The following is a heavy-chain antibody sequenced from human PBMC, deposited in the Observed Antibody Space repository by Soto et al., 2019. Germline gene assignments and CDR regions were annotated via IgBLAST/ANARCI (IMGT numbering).Heavy chain of an antibody. J-gene: IGHJ4*02. CDR2: IYHSGST. Sequence: PSETLSLTCAVSGGSISSGGYSWSWIRQPPGKGLEWIGYIYHSGSTYYNPSLKSRVTISVDRSKNQFSLKLSSVTAADTAVYYCARGVVGYYGSGRLDYWGQGTLVTVSS. D-gene: IGHD3-10*01. V-gene: IGHV4-30-2*01. CDR1: GGSISSGGYS. CDR3: ARGVVGYYGSGRLDY.